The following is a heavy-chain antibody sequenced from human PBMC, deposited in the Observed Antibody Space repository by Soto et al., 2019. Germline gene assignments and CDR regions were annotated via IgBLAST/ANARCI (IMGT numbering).Heavy chain of an antibody. Sequence: QVQLVQSGAEVKKPGASVKVSCKASGYTFTSCSISWVRQGPGQGLEWMGWISAYNGNTYHARKLQGRVTMTTDTSTSTAYMELRSLRSDDTAVYYCARDVGYGLIDYWGQGTLLTVSS. CDR3: ARDVGYGLIDY. CDR2: ISAYNGNT. D-gene: IGHD5-18*01. CDR1: GYTFTSCS. V-gene: IGHV1-18*01. J-gene: IGHJ4*02.